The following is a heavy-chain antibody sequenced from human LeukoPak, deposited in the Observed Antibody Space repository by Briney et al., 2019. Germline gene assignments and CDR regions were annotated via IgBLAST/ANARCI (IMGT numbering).Heavy chain of an antibody. D-gene: IGHD3-10*01. Sequence: GGSLRLSCAASRFTFSSYATSWVRQAPGKGLEWVSVIIGGGGSTYYADSVKRRFTLSTGTSQNTLYQQMNSLRADDTAVYYCAKSGSGNYYDRFDYGGRGTLITVSS. J-gene: IGHJ4*02. CDR2: IIGGGGST. V-gene: IGHV3-23*01. CDR1: RFTFSSYA. CDR3: AKSGSGNYYDRFDY.